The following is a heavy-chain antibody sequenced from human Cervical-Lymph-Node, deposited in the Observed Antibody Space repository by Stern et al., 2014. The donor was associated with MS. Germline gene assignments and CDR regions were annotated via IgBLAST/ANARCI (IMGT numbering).Heavy chain of an antibody. Sequence: EVQLVQSGAEVKKAGESLKISCKGYGYSFSSYWIGWVRQMPGKGLEWMGIIYPGDSDTRYSPSFQGQVTISADKSISTAYLQWSRLKASDTAMYFCASFSGSHSDASDMWGQGTMVTVSS. CDR2: IYPGDSDT. J-gene: IGHJ3*02. CDR1: GYSFSSYW. V-gene: IGHV5-51*01. D-gene: IGHD1-26*01. CDR3: ASFSGSHSDASDM.